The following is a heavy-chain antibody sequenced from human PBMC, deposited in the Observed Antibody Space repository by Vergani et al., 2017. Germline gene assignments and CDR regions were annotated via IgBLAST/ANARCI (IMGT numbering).Heavy chain of an antibody. CDR1: GGTFSSNS. CDR2: IIPIFGTT. CDR3: ARSSGYYSYYFDF. J-gene: IGHJ4*02. D-gene: IGHD3-22*01. Sequence: VQLAQSGAEVKKPGSSVKVSCKASGGTFSSNSISWVRQAPGQGLEWMGRIIPIFGTTSYAQKFQDRVTILADESTSTAYMELSSLRSEDTAVYYCARSSGYYSYYFDFWGQGTLVTVSS. V-gene: IGHV1-69*13.